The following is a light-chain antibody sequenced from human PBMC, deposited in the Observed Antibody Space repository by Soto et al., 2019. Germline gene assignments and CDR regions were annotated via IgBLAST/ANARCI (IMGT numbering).Light chain of an antibody. CDR2: EVS. CDR1: SSDVGGYNY. Sequence: QSVLTQPASVSGSPGQSITISCTGTSSDVGGYNYVSWYQQHPGKAPKLMIYEVSNRPSGVSNRFSGSKSGNTASLPISGRQAEDEAVYYCSSYTGSSTYVVFGGGTKLTVL. CDR3: SSYTGSSTYVV. V-gene: IGLV2-14*01. J-gene: IGLJ2*01.